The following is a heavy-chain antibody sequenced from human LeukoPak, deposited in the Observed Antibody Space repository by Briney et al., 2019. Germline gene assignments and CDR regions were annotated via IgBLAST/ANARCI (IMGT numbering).Heavy chain of an antibody. CDR1: GGSISSHY. CDR2: IYYSGST. D-gene: IGHD3-22*01. Sequence: PSETLSLTCTVSGGSISSHYWSWIRQPPGKGLEWIGYIYYSGSTNYNPSLRSRVTISVDTSKNQFSLKLSSVTAADTAVYYCARDGRSYYDSSGRLYYYYYMDVWGKGTTVTVSS. CDR3: ARDGRSYYDSSGRLYYYYYMDV. J-gene: IGHJ6*03. V-gene: IGHV4-59*11.